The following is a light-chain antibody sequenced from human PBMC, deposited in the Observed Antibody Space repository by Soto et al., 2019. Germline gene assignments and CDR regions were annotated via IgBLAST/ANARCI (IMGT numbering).Light chain of an antibody. V-gene: IGKV1-16*01. CDR2: AAS. Sequence: DIRMTQSPSSLSASVGDRVTFTCRASQGISSSLDWFQQKPGKAPKTLISAASSLHSGVPSRFSGSGSGTDFTLTISSLQPEDFATYYCQHNNGYPQIFGQGTRLENK. J-gene: IGKJ5*01. CDR1: QGISSS. CDR3: QHNNGYPQI.